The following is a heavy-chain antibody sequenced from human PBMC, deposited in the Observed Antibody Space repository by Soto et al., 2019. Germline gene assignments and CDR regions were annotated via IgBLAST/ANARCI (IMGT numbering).Heavy chain of an antibody. CDR1: GGSISSSSYY. CDR3: ARVNHGDLDY. Sequence: SETLSLTCTVSGGSISSSSYYWGWIRQPPGKGLECIGSIYYSGSTYYNPSLKSRVTISVDTSKNQFSLKLSSVTAADTAVYYCARVNHGDLDYWGQGTLVTVSS. CDR2: IYYSGST. D-gene: IGHD3-10*01. J-gene: IGHJ4*02. V-gene: IGHV4-39*01.